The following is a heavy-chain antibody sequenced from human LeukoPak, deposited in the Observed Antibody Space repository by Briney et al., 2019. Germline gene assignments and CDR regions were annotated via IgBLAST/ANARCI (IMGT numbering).Heavy chain of an antibody. D-gene: IGHD4-17*01. V-gene: IGHV4-4*07. J-gene: IGHJ4*02. CDR3: AREREGPYGYLDY. CDR2: IYSNGGT. CDR1: GASISGYY. Sequence: SETLSLTCTVSGASISGYYWSWIRQPAGKGLEWIGRIYSNGGTTYNSSLKSRVTMSVEMSKNQFSLRLSSVAAADTAVYYCAREREGPYGYLDYWGQGTLVTVSS.